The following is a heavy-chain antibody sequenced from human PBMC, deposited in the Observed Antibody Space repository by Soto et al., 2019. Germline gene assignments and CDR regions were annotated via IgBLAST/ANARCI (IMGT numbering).Heavy chain of an antibody. CDR3: ARAALYYDFWSGYYSGYSYANFFDY. Sequence: QVQLQESGPGLVKPSQTLSLTCTVSGGSISSGDYYWSWIRQPPGKGLEWIGYIYYSGSTYYNPSLKSRVTISVDTSKNQFSLKLSSVTAADTAVYYCARAALYYDFWSGYYSGYSYANFFDYWGQGTLVTVSS. CDR2: IYYSGST. D-gene: IGHD3-3*01. V-gene: IGHV4-30-4*01. CDR1: GGSISSGDYY. J-gene: IGHJ4*02.